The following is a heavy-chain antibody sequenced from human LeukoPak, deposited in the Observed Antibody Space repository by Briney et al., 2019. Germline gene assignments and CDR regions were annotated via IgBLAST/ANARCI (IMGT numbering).Heavy chain of an antibody. J-gene: IGHJ4*02. D-gene: IGHD2-15*01. Sequence: PSDTLSLTCTVSGDSITNYFWSWIRQPPGKGLEGIGYIYYTGNTNYKPSLKSRVTMSVDTSTNQFSLRLRSVTAADTAVYYCARGRVAYSAYYFDYWGRGTLVTVSS. CDR2: IYYTGNT. V-gene: IGHV4-59*07. CDR3: ARGRVAYSAYYFDY. CDR1: GDSITNYF.